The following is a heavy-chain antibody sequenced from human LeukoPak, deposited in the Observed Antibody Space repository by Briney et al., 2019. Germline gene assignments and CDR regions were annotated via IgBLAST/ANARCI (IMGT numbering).Heavy chain of an antibody. J-gene: IGHJ4*02. V-gene: IGHV4-39*01. D-gene: IGHD5-18*01. Sequence: PSETLSLTCTVSGDSISSSDFYWGWIRRPPGRGLEWIALINYSGGTFYNPSLESRVTISVDMSKNQFSLRLNSVTAADTAVYYCARGWIQLWLSAPFFDYWGQGTLVTVSS. CDR3: ARGWIQLWLSAPFFDY. CDR2: INYSGGT. CDR1: GDSISSSDFY.